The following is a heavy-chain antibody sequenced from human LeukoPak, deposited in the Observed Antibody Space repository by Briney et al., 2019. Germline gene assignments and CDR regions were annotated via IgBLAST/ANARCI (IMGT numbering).Heavy chain of an antibody. CDR3: ARVGIVGATSAFDI. CDR2: TYQRSRWYY. Sequence: SQTLSLTCAISGDSVSSNTAAWNWIRQSPSRGLEWLGRTYQRSRWYYEHAPSVKSRISVNPDTSKNHFSLQLNSVTPDDTAVYYCARVGIVGATSAFDIWGQGTMVTVSS. D-gene: IGHD1-26*01. V-gene: IGHV6-1*01. J-gene: IGHJ3*02. CDR1: GDSVSSNTAA.